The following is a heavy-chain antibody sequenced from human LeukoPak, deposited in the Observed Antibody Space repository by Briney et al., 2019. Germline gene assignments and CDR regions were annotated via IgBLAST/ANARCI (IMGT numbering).Heavy chain of an antibody. V-gene: IGHV3-48*04. CDR3: ARGGNGDYNFDF. Sequence: GGSLRLSCAASGLTFSKYSMTWVRQAPGKGLEWVSFIDTSSTTMYYTDSVKGRFTISRDNAKNSLYLQMNSLRAEDTAVYYCARGGNGDYNFDFWGQGTLVTVSS. J-gene: IGHJ4*02. CDR1: GLTFSKYS. CDR2: IDTSSTTM. D-gene: IGHD4-17*01.